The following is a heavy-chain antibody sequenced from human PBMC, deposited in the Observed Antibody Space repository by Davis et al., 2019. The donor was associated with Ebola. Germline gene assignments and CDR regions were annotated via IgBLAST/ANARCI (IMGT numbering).Heavy chain of an antibody. Sequence: GESLKISCSVSGFMFSSYAMHWVRQAPGKGLEWVAVISYDGSNKYYADSVKGRFTISRDNSKNTLYLQMNSLRAEDTAVYYCARGIDYWGQGTLVTVSS. CDR2: ISYDGSNK. CDR3: ARGIDY. V-gene: IGHV3-30*04. J-gene: IGHJ4*02. CDR1: GFMFSSYA.